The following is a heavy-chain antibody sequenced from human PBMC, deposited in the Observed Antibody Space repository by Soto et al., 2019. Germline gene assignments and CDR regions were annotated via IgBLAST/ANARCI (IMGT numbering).Heavy chain of an antibody. D-gene: IGHD3-10*01. Sequence: QVQLVQSATEVKKPGSSVKVSCQASGGTFNSYGISWVRRAPGQGLEWMGAILPVFDTISSGQRFRGRVSITADEVTTTAYMELSGLRSEDTAIYYCAIAGFRGTSIQQFEFWGQGTLVTVSP. CDR2: ILPVFDTI. J-gene: IGHJ4*02. CDR3: AIAGFRGTSIQQFEF. V-gene: IGHV1-69*01. CDR1: GGTFNSYG.